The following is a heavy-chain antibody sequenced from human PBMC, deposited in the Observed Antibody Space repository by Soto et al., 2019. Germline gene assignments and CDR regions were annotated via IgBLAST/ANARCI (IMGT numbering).Heavy chain of an antibody. CDR1: GGSFSGYY. CDR3: ARGGIAVLKVRGWFDP. V-gene: IGHV4-34*01. J-gene: IGHJ5*02. CDR2: INHSGST. Sequence: QVQLQQWGAGLLKPSETLSLTCAVYGGSFSGYYWSWIRQPPGKGLEWIGEINHSGSTNYNPSLKSRVTISVDTSKNQFSLKLSSVTAADTAVYCCARGGIAVLKVRGWFDPWGQGTLVTVSS. D-gene: IGHD6-19*01.